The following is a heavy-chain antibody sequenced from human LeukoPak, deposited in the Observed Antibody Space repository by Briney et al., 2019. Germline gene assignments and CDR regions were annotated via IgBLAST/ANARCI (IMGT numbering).Heavy chain of an antibody. D-gene: IGHD3-22*01. Sequence: PSETLSLTCTVSGYSISRGYYWGWIRQPPGKGLEWIGSIYHSGSTYYNPSLKSRATISVDTSKNQFSLKLSSVTAADTSVYYCARYGHYYDSSGYYNDAFDIWGQGTMVTVSS. J-gene: IGHJ3*02. CDR3: ARYGHYYDSSGYYNDAFDI. CDR1: GYSISRGYY. CDR2: IYHSGST. V-gene: IGHV4-38-2*02.